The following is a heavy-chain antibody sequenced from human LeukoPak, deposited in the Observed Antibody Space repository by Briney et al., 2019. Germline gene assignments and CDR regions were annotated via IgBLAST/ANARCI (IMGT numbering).Heavy chain of an antibody. CDR2: ISGSGGTT. CDR3: AKAQSSGWYPSFDY. Sequence: GSLRLSCAASGFTFSNHGMTWVRQAPGKGLEWVSLISGSGGTTYYADSVKGRFTISRDNSKNTLSLQMNSLRADDTAVYYCAKAQSSGWYPSFDYWGQGTLVTVSS. D-gene: IGHD6-19*01. CDR1: GFTFSNHG. J-gene: IGHJ4*02. V-gene: IGHV3-23*01.